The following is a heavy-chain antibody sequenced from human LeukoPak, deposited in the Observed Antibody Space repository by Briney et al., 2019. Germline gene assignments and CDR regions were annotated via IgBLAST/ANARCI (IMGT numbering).Heavy chain of an antibody. Sequence: PGGSLRLSCAASGFTFSSYWMSWVRQAPGKGLEWVANIKQDGSEKYYVDSVKGRFTISRDNAKNSLYLQMNSLRAEDTAVYYCARDPLSDYYYYMDVWGKGTTVTVSS. CDR1: GFTFSSYW. J-gene: IGHJ6*03. V-gene: IGHV3-7*01. CDR2: IKQDGSEK. D-gene: IGHD3-16*02. CDR3: ARDPLSDYYYYMDV.